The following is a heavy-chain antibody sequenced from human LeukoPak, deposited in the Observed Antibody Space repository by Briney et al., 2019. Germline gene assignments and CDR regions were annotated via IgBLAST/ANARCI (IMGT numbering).Heavy chain of an antibody. CDR3: ARDRSDFWSGYCESWFDP. V-gene: IGHV4-61*01. J-gene: IGHJ5*02. CDR2: IYYSGST. CDR1: GGSVSSGSYY. Sequence: PSETLSLTCTVSGGSVSSGSYYWSWIRQPPGKGLEWIGYIYYSGSTSYNPSLKSRVTISVDTSKNQFSLKLSSVTAADTAVYYCARDRSDFWSGYCESWFDPWGQGTLVTVSS. D-gene: IGHD3-3*01.